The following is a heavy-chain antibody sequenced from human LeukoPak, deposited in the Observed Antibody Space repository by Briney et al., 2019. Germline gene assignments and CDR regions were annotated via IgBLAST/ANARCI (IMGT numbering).Heavy chain of an antibody. CDR1: GGSISGNY. CDR3: ARASTLRFLEWLDESWDAFDI. CDR2: IYTSGST. V-gene: IGHV4-4*07. J-gene: IGHJ3*02. Sequence: PSETLSLTCTVSGGSISGNYWNWIRQSAGKGLEWIGRIYTSGSTNYNPSLKSRVTMSVDTSKNQFSLKLRSVTAADTAVYYCARASTLRFLEWLDESWDAFDIWGQGTMVTVSS. D-gene: IGHD3-3*01.